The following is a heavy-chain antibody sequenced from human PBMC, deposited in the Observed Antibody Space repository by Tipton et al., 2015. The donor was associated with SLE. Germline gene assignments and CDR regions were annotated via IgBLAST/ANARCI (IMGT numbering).Heavy chain of an antibody. CDR1: DYSISSTYY. Sequence: TLSLTRVVSDYSISSTYYWGWIRQPPGKGLEWIGNIYHTGTTYYIPSLKSRVTISIDTSKNNFSLKMTAVTAADTAVYYCARLSTDYADRSGYGYFDHWGQGTLVTVSS. CDR3: ARLSTDYADRSGYGYFDH. CDR2: IYHTGTT. D-gene: IGHD3-22*01. J-gene: IGHJ4*02. V-gene: IGHV4-38-2*01.